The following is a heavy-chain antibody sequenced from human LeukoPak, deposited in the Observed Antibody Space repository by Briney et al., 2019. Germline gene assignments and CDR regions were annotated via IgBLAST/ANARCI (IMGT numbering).Heavy chain of an antibody. V-gene: IGHV4-59*01. Sequence: SETLSLTCTGSGGSISGYYWSWIRRPPGKGLEYIGYIYYCGSTNYNRFLKSRVTISVDMSKNQFSLELSSVTAADTAIYYCARIYCSGGICHDQTFDYRGQGTLV. J-gene: IGHJ4*02. CDR1: GGSISGYY. CDR2: IYYCGST. D-gene: IGHD2-15*01. CDR3: ARIYCSGGICHDQTFDY.